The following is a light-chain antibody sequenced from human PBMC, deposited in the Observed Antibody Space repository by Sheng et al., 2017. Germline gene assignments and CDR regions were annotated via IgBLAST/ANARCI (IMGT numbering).Light chain of an antibody. CDR3: SSWDASLRSWA. V-gene: IGLV1-47*01. J-gene: IGLJ3*02. CDR1: DSNIGGNS. CDR2: RND. Sequence: QSLLTQPPSASGTPGQTVTISCSGTDSNIGGNSVYWFQQLPGTAPKLLIFRNDHRPSGLPDRFSGSKSGTSASLAISGLRADDEAVYYCSSWDASLRSWAFGGGTEGDRP.